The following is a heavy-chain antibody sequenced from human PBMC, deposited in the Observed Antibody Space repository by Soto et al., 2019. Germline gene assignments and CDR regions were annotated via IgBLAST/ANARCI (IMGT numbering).Heavy chain of an antibody. V-gene: IGHV3-23*01. J-gene: IGHJ4*02. Sequence: PGGSLRLSCAAPGFTFSSYAMSWVRQAPGKGLEWVSAISGSGGSTYYADSVKGRFTISRDNSKNTLYLQMNSLRAEDTAVYYCAKEGGGYCSGGSCYSDLWGQGTLVTVSS. CDR1: GFTFSSYA. D-gene: IGHD2-15*01. CDR2: ISGSGGST. CDR3: AKEGGGYCSGGSCYSDL.